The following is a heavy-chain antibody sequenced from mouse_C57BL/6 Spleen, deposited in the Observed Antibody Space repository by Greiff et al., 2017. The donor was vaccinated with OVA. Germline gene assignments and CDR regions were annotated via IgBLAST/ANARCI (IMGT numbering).Heavy chain of an antibody. CDR2: SRNKANDYTT. CDR1: GFTFSDFY. V-gene: IGHV7-1*01. D-gene: IGHD2-10*01. J-gene: IGHJ1*03. Sequence: EVKVVESGGGLVQSGRSLRLSCATSGFTFSDFYMEWVRQAPGKGLEWIAASRNKANDYTTEYSASVKGRFIVSRDTSQSILYLQMNALRAEDTAIYYCARVPTLGWYFDVWGTGTTVTVSS. CDR3: ARVPTLGWYFDV.